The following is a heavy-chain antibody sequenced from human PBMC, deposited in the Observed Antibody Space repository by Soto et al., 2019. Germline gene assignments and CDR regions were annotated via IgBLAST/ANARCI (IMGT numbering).Heavy chain of an antibody. CDR3: AREERSYYGSGGYKYYYGMDV. D-gene: IGHD3-10*01. J-gene: IGHJ6*02. CDR2: ISISSSYI. V-gene: IGHV3-21*01. Sequence: PGGSLRLSCAASGFTFSSYGMNWVRQAPGKGLEWVSSISISSSYIYYADSLKGRFTISRDNAKNSLYLQMNSLRAEDTAVYYCAREERSYYGSGGYKYYYGMDVWGQGTTVTVSS. CDR1: GFTFSSYG.